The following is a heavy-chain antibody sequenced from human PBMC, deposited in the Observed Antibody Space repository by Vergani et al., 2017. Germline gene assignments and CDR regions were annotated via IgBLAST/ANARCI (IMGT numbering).Heavy chain of an antibody. D-gene: IGHD1-26*01. Sequence: EVHLVESGGSVVKPGGSLRLSCAASGFTFSHTWMSWLRQSPGKGLEWLGRIKSQVDGGTTEFATPVKARFTISSDDSRDIVYLQLNGLKTEDTGIYYCATHQVGGDFGRGTPDVWGQGTVVTVSS. CDR1: GFTFSHTW. CDR3: ATHQVGGDFGRGTPDV. J-gene: IGHJ3*01. CDR2: IKSQVDGGTT. V-gene: IGHV3-15*01.